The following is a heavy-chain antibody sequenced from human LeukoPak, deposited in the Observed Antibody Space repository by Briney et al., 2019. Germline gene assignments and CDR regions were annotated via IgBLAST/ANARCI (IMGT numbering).Heavy chain of an antibody. CDR3: AKDYYDTYQYY. CDR1: GLTVSTNY. D-gene: IGHD3-22*01. V-gene: IGHV3-66*01. Sequence: PGGSLRLSCEASGLTVSTNYMSWVRQAPGKGLEWVSGIYSGGGTYYSDSVKGRFTISRDNSKNTLYLQMNSLRAEDTAVYYCAKDYYDTYQYYWGQGTLVTVSS. J-gene: IGHJ4*02. CDR2: IYSGGGT.